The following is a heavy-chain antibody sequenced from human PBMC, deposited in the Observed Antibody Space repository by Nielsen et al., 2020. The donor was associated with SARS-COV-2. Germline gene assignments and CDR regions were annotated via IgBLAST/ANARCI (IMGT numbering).Heavy chain of an antibody. J-gene: IGHJ5*02. CDR3: AIGDYGDYYWLDP. D-gene: IGHD4-17*01. V-gene: IGHV1-18*04. CDR2: ISTYKSNT. CDR1: GDTFPNSD. Sequence: ASVKVSCKASGDTFPNSDFNWVRQAPGQGLEWLGWISTYKSNTNYAQKVQDRVTLTADTSTSTAYMELRSLGSDDTAVYYCAIGDYGDYYWLDPWGQGTLVTVSS.